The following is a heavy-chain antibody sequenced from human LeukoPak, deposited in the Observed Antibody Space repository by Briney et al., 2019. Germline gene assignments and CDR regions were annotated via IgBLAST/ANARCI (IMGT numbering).Heavy chain of an antibody. J-gene: IGHJ4*02. Sequence: GGSLRLSCAASGFTVSNNYMGWVRQAPGKGLEWVSVIYSGGSTYYADSVKGRFTISRDNSKNTLYLQMNSLRAEDTAVYYCAKDDSGYSSGWYSFDYWGQGTLVTVSS. V-gene: IGHV3-66*01. CDR3: AKDDSGYSSGWYSFDY. CDR1: GFTVSNNY. CDR2: IYSGGST. D-gene: IGHD6-19*01.